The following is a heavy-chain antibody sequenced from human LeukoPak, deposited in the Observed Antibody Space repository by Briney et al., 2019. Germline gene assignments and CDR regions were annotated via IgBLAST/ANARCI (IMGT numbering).Heavy chain of an antibody. CDR3: ASGDSSGWYELVGHAGDDAFDI. CDR1: GGTFSSYA. J-gene: IGHJ3*02. D-gene: IGHD6-19*01. V-gene: IGHV1-69*04. Sequence: SVKVSCKASGGTFSSYAISWVRQAPGQGLEWMGRIIPILGIANYAQKFQGRVTITADKSTSTAYMELSSLRSEDTAVYYCASGDSSGWYELVGHAGDDAFDIWGQGTMVTVSS. CDR2: IIPILGIA.